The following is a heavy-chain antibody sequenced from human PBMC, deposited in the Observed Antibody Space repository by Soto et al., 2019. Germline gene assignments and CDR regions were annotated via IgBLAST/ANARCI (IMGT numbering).Heavy chain of an antibody. J-gene: IGHJ3*02. D-gene: IGHD3-10*01. CDR1: GGIFSSNA. CDR3: ARAVNADAFDI. CDR2: MNPNSGNT. V-gene: IGHV1-8*02. Sequence: ASVKVSCKASGGIFSSNALSWVRQAPGQGLEWMGWMNPNSGNTGYAQKFQGRVTMTRDSSISTAYMEVSSLRFEDTAVYYCARAVNADAFDIWG.